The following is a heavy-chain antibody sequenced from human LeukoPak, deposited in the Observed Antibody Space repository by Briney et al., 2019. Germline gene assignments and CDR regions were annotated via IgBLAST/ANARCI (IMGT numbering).Heavy chain of an antibody. Sequence: SETLSLTCTVSGGSISSSSYFWGWIRQPPGKGLEWIGSIFYSGSTYYHPSLNSRVTISIDTSKNQFYLRLSSVTAADTAVYYCARGDSSGWYYFDYWGQGTLVTVSS. CDR1: GGSISSSSYF. D-gene: IGHD6-19*01. CDR2: IFYSGST. J-gene: IGHJ4*02. CDR3: ARGDSSGWYYFDY. V-gene: IGHV4-39*01.